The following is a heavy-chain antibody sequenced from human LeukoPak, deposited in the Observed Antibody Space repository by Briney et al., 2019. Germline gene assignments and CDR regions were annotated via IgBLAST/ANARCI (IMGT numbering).Heavy chain of an antibody. CDR2: ICFSRTT. Sequence: KPSETLSLTCTVSGGSVSSSDSYWSWVRQPPGKGLEWIGSICFSRTTYYNPSLKSRVTMSIDTSKNHFSLKVASVTAADTAIYYCGKHFPETGREEQPLDYWGQGSLFIVSS. D-gene: IGHD6-13*01. CDR1: GGSVSSSDSY. V-gene: IGHV4-39*01. J-gene: IGHJ4*02. CDR3: GKHFPETGREEQPLDY.